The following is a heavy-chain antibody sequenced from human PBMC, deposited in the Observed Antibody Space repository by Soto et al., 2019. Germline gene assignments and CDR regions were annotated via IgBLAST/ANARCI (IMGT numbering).Heavy chain of an antibody. J-gene: IGHJ4*02. D-gene: IGHD5-18*01. CDR3: ARDPSGYSYDPRGYYYDY. V-gene: IGHV6-1*01. CDR1: GDSVSSNSAA. Sequence: PSRTLSLTCAMSGDSVSSNSAAWNWIRQSPSRGLEWLGRTYYRSKWYNDYAVSVKSRITINPDTSKNQFSLQLNSVTPEDTAVYYCARDPSGYSYDPRGYYYDYWGQGTLVTVSS. CDR2: TYYRSKWYN.